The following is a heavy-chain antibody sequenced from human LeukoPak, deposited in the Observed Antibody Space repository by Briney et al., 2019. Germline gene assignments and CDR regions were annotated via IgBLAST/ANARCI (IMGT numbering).Heavy chain of an antibody. D-gene: IGHD5-18*01. V-gene: IGHV4-39*07. CDR1: GGSISSSSYY. CDR2: IYYSGST. J-gene: IGHJ5*02. Sequence: SSETLSLTCTVSGGSISSSSYYWGWIRQPPGKGLEWIGSIYYSGSTYYNPSLRSRVTISVDTSKNQFSLKLSSVTAADTAVYYCARIAMALFDPWGQGTLVTVSS. CDR3: ARIAMALFDP.